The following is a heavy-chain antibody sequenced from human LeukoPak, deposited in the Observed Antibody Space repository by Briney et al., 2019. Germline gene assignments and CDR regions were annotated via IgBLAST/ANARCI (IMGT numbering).Heavy chain of an antibody. CDR2: IYHSGNT. V-gene: IGHV4-38-2*02. Sequence: SETLSLTCSVSGYSISSGYYWGWIRQPPGKGLEWIGSIYHSGNTLYNPSLKSRVTISVDTSKNQFSLKLRSVTAADTAVYYCGKDRYGDYEAPFHYYMDAWGRGTTVTVSS. CDR3: GKDRYGDYEAPFHYYMDA. J-gene: IGHJ6*03. CDR1: GYSISSGYY. D-gene: IGHD5-12*01.